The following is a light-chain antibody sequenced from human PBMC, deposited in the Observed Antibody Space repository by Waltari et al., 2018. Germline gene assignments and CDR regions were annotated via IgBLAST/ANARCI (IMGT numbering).Light chain of an antibody. CDR3: QQSFNTPRT. Sequence: DIQMTQSPSSLSASVGDRVTITCRASQSITRYLNWYQQKPGKAPKLLIYTTSTLQSDIPYRFSGSGSGTDFTLTISSLQPEDFATYYCQQSFNTPRTFGQGTKLEIK. CDR1: QSITRY. V-gene: IGKV1-39*01. CDR2: TTS. J-gene: IGKJ2*01.